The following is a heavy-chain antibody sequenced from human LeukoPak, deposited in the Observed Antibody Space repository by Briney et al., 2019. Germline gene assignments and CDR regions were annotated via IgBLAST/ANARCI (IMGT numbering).Heavy chain of an antibody. CDR3: AREGGFYRPLDY. V-gene: IGHV4-34*01. Sequence: SETLSLTCAVSGGSFSGYQWSWIRQPPGKGLEWIGEINHSGSTNYNSSLKSRVTISVDTSKNQFSLKLTSVTAADTAVYYCAREGGFYRPLDYSGQGTLVTVSS. D-gene: IGHD3-3*01. J-gene: IGHJ4*02. CDR2: INHSGST. CDR1: GGSFSGYQ.